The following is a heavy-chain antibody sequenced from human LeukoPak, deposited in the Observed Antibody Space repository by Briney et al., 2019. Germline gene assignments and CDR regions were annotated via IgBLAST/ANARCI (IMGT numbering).Heavy chain of an antibody. CDR1: GLPFSSYS. Sequence: GGSLRLSCAASGLPFSSYSMNWVRQPPGKGLEWVSSISSSSSYIYYADSVKGRFTISRDNAKNSLYLQMNSLRAEDTAVYYCASWEWFLSHYWGQGTLVTVSS. V-gene: IGHV3-21*01. D-gene: IGHD3-3*01. CDR3: ASWEWFLSHY. CDR2: ISSSSSYI. J-gene: IGHJ4*02.